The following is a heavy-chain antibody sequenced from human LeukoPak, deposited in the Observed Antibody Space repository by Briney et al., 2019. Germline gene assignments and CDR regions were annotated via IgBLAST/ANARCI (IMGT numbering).Heavy chain of an antibody. CDR1: GYIFGHNG. Sequence: ASVQVSCKTSGYIFGHNGIGWVRQAPGQGPEWMGYINTKTGNPTYAQGFTGRFVFSLDTSVSTAYLQISSLKPEDTGVYYCAKGGWVAVTGMDSWGQGTLVTVSS. V-gene: IGHV7-4-1*02. D-gene: IGHD6-19*01. CDR3: AKGGWVAVTGMDS. CDR2: INTKTGNP. J-gene: IGHJ4*02.